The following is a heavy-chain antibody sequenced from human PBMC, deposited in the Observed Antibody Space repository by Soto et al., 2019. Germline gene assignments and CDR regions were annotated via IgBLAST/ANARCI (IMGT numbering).Heavy chain of an antibody. V-gene: IGHV1-2*02. J-gene: IGHJ4*02. CDR1: GYTFSDYY. CDR2: INPNSGGT. Sequence: ASVKVSCKASGYTFSDYYIHWVRQAPGQGLEWMGWINPNSGGTKYAPKFQGGVTMTRDTSITTAYTELRRLRSGDTAVYYCAREPATAKPEGVDFWGQGTLVTVSS. CDR3: AREPATAKPEGVDF. D-gene: IGHD1-1*01.